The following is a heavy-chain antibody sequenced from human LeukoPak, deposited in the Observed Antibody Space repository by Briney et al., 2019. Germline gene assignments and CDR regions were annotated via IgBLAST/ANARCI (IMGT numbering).Heavy chain of an antibody. D-gene: IGHD3-3*01. Sequence: SGRSLRLSCAASGFTFSSYAIHWVRQAPGKGLEWVAVISYDGINTYYADSVKGRFTISRDNSKNTLYLQMNSLRAEDTAVYYCARGTGFWSGDYYFDNWGQGTLVTVSS. V-gene: IGHV3-30-3*01. CDR1: GFTFSSYA. CDR3: ARGTGFWSGDYYFDN. CDR2: ISYDGINT. J-gene: IGHJ4*02.